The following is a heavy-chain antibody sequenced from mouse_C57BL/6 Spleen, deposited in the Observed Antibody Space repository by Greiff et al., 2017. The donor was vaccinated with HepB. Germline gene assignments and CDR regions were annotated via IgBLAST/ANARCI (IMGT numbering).Heavy chain of an antibody. CDR1: GYAFSSYW. D-gene: IGHD2-5*01. J-gene: IGHJ4*01. CDR3: ARSPSYYSNYGYAMDY. CDR2: IYPGDGDT. Sequence: VQRVESGAELVKPGASVKISCKASGYAFSSYWMNWVKQRPGKGLEWIGQIYPGDGDTNYNGKFKGKATLTADKSSSTAYMQLSSLTSEDSAVYFCARSPSYYSNYGYAMDYWGQGTSVTVSS. V-gene: IGHV1-80*01.